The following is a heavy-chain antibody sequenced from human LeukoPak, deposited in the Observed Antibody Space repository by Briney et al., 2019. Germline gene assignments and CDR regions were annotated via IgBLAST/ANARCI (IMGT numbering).Heavy chain of an antibody. J-gene: IGHJ6*03. V-gene: IGHV1-46*01. D-gene: IGHD6-13*01. CDR3: ARDKPGIAAAGHYYYYYMDV. Sequence: GASVKVSCKASGGTFSSYAISWVRQAPGQGLEWMGIINPSGGSTSYAQKFQGRVTMTRDTSTSTVYMELSSLRSEDTAVYYCARDKPGIAAAGHYYYYYMDVWGKGTTVTVSS. CDR2: INPSGGST. CDR1: GGTFSSYA.